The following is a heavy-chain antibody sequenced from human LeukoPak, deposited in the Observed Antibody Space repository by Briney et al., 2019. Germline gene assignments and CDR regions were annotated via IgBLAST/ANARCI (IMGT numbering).Heavy chain of an antibody. CDR2: ISSSSSTI. Sequence: GGSLRLSCAASGFSFSRYSTNWVRQAPGKGLEWVSYISSSSSTIYYADSVKGRFTISRDNVKNSLYLQMNSLRDEDTAVYYCTRDLSATYYLDYWGQGTLVTVSS. V-gene: IGHV3-48*02. CDR3: TRDLSATYYLDY. CDR1: GFSFSRYS. D-gene: IGHD5-24*01. J-gene: IGHJ4*02.